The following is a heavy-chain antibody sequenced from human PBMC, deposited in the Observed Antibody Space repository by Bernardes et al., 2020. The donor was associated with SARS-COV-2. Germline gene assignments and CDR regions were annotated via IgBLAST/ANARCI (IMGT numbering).Heavy chain of an antibody. CDR2: IIARFGST. CDR1: ACTVTSYA. Sequence: SAVTLSSKTCACTVTSYAVSWVRQARGQGLEWMGRIIARFGSTNYAQNFQGRVTITADESSSTAYMELSSLRSEDTALYYCAREPIAARPGIWFDPWGQGTLVTVSS. J-gene: IGHJ5*02. V-gene: IGHV1-69*13. D-gene: IGHD6-6*01. CDR3: AREPIAARPGIWFDP.